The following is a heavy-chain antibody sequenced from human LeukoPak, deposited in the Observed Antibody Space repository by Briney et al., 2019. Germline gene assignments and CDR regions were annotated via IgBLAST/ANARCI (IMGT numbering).Heavy chain of an antibody. Sequence: GGSLRLSCAASGFTLSSYEMHWVRQAPGKGLVWVSRINSDGSRTGYADSVKGRFTISRDNAKNTLYLQMNSLRAEDTTIYYCARELPREVTLDYWGQGTLVTVSS. CDR3: ARELPREVTLDY. CDR1: GFTLSSYE. V-gene: IGHV3-74*01. J-gene: IGHJ4*02. CDR2: INSDGSRT. D-gene: IGHD2-21*02.